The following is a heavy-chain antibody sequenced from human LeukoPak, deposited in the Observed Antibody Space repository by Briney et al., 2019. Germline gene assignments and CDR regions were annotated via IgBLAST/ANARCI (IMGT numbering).Heavy chain of an antibody. J-gene: IGHJ4*02. CDR1: GFTFTNAW. D-gene: IGHD2-2*01. V-gene: IGHV3-15*01. CDR3: TTDRYHNYAAFDY. CDR2: IKSKIDGGTT. Sequence: PGGSLRLSCSASGFTFTNAWMNWVRQAPGKGLEWVGRIKSKIDGGTTDYATPVKGRVIISRDDSKDTLYLQMNSLKTEDTAVYYCTTDRYHNYAAFDYWGQGTLVTVSS.